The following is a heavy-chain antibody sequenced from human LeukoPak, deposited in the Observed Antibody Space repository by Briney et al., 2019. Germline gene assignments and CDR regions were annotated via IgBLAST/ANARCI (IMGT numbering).Heavy chain of an antibody. CDR1: GGTFSSYA. J-gene: IGHJ4*02. CDR2: INPNSGGT. D-gene: IGHD1-20*01. Sequence: ASVKVSCKASGGTFSSYAISWVRQAPGQGLEWMGWINPNSGGTNYAQKFQGRVTMTRDTSISTAYMELSRLRSDDTAVYYCARALNWNPSIKYWGQGTLVTVSS. V-gene: IGHV1-2*02. CDR3: ARALNWNPSIKY.